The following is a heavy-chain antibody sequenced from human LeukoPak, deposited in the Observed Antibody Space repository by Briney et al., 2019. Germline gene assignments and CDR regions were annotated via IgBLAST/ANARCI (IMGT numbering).Heavy chain of an antibody. J-gene: IGHJ4*02. CDR1: GFTFSSYG. CDR2: INYKGGTT. V-gene: IGHV3-64*02. CDR3: ARVGPATAFDY. Sequence: GGSLRLSCAASGFTFSSYGMNWVRQSPGRGLEYVSAINYKGGTTYYADSVKGRFTISRDNSKNILYPQMASLRDEDMGVYYCARVGPATAFDYWGQGTQVTVSS.